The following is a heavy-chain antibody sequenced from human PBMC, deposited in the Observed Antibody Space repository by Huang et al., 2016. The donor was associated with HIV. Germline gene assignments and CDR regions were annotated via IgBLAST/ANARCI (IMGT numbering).Heavy chain of an antibody. CDR3: ARAGGFEI. CDR2: IKMDGRTT. J-gene: IGHJ3*02. Sequence: EEHLVESGGGLVQPGGSLRLSCEASGFKFSNYWMQWVCQAPGKGVMWVSRIKMDGRTTDYADSVKGRFTISRDNAKNTLYLQMSSLTAEDTAIYYCARAGGFEIWGQGTVVTVSS. V-gene: IGHV3-74*01. CDR1: GFKFSNYW. D-gene: IGHD2-15*01.